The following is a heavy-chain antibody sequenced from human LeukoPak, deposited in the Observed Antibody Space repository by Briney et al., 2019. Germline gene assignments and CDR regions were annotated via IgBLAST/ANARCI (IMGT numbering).Heavy chain of an antibody. D-gene: IGHD1-26*01. J-gene: IGHJ4*02. CDR1: GGSISSGSYC. CDR3: ARSSRRWELLPFDY. CDR2: IHTSGST. Sequence: SETLSLTCTVSGGSISSGSYCWSWIRQPAGKGLEWIGHIHTSGSTNYNPSLKSRVTISVDTSKNQFSLKLRSVTAADTAVYYCARSSRRWELLPFDYWGQGILVTVSS. V-gene: IGHV4-61*09.